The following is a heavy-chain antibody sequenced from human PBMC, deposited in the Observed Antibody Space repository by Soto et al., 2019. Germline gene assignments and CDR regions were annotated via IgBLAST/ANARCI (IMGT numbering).Heavy chain of an antibody. V-gene: IGHV1-69*13. D-gene: IGHD3-16*01. CDR1: GYALRSCA. J-gene: IGHJ4*02. Sequence: SVTVSCKASGYALRSCAIWWVRQAPGQGLEWMGGIIPIFGTTNYAQKFQGRVTITADESTSTAYMELSSLRSEDTAVYYCARESFGRLDYWGQGTLVTVSS. CDR3: ARESFGRLDY. CDR2: IIPIFGTT.